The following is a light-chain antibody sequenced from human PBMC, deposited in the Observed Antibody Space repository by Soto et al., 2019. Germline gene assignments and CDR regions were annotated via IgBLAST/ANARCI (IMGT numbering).Light chain of an antibody. CDR2: EGG. CDR3: CSYAGSSTYV. CDR1: SSDVGSYNL. J-gene: IGLJ1*01. V-gene: IGLV2-23*01. Sequence: QSVLNQPASVSGSPGQSITISCTGTSSDVGSYNLVSWYQQHPGKAPKLMIYEGGKRPSGVSDRFSGSKSGNTASLTISGLQAEDDADYYCCSYAGSSTYVFGTGTKVTVL.